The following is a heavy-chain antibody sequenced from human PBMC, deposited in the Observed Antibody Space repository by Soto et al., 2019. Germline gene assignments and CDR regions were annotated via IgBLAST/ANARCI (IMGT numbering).Heavy chain of an antibody. Sequence: ASVKVSCKVSGYTLTELSMHWVRQAPGKGLEWMGGFDPEDGETIYAQKFQGRVTMTEDTSTDTAYMELSSLRSEDTAVYYCATIGYDSSGYYGSISFHFDYWGQGTLVTVSS. D-gene: IGHD3-22*01. CDR1: GYTLTELS. V-gene: IGHV1-24*01. CDR2: FDPEDGET. J-gene: IGHJ4*02. CDR3: ATIGYDSSGYYGSISFHFDY.